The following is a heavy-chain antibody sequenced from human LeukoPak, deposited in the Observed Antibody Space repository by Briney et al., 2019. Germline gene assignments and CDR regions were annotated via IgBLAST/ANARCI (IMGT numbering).Heavy chain of an antibody. CDR1: CGSTSYFY. J-gene: IGHJ4*02. CDR3: ARGGTLFTYFDS. V-gene: IGHV4-4*07. CDR2: IYYTGNT. Sequence: PSETLSLTYSVSCGSTSYFYWNSLPQPAGQRLEGLGRIYYTGNTAYNPSLESRLTMSLDTAKNQFALKVTSVTAADTAVYYCARGGTLFTYFDSWGQGTLVSVSS. D-gene: IGHD3-10*02.